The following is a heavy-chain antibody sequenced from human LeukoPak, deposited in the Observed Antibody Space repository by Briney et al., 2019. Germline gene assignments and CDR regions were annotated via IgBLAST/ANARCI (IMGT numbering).Heavy chain of an antibody. CDR1: GGSISSYY. D-gene: IGHD1-26*01. CDR2: IYYSGST. CDR3: ATTTIRLGY. J-gene: IGHJ4*02. Sequence: SETLSLTCTVSGGSISSYYWSWIRQPPGKGLEWIGYIYYSGSTNYKSSLKSRVTISVDTSKNQFSLKLRSVTAADTAVYYCATTTIRLGYWGQGTLVTVSS. V-gene: IGHV4-59*12.